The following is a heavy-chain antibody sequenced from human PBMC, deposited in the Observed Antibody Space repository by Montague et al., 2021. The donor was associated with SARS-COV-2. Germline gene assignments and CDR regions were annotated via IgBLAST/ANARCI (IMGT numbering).Heavy chain of an antibody. J-gene: IGHJ6*02. CDR1: GDSVSSNSAT. CDR3: TSGREGNYNVMDV. CDR2: TYYRSKWYN. Sequence: CAISGDSVSSNSATWNWVRQSPSRGLEWLGRTYYRSKWYNDNAVXVRGRVTINPDTSKNQFSLQLNSVTPEDTAIYYCTSGREGNYNVMDVWGQGTTVTVSS. D-gene: IGHD1-1*01. V-gene: IGHV6-1*01.